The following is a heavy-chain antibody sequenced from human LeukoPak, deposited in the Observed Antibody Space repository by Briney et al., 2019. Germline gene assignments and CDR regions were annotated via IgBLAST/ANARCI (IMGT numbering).Heavy chain of an antibody. CDR1: GYTFTSYA. CDR3: ARAFVVVPAAMPY. V-gene: IGHV1-3*01. D-gene: IGHD2-2*01. J-gene: IGHJ4*02. CDR2: INAGNGNT. Sequence: ASMKVSCKASGYTFTSYAMHWVRQAPGQRLEWMGWINAGNGNTKYSQKFQGRVTITRDTSASTAYMELSSLRSEDTAVYYCARAFVVVPAAMPYWGQGTLVTVSS.